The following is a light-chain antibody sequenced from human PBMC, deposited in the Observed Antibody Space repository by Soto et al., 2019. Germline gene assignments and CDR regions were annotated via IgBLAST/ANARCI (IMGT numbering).Light chain of an antibody. J-gene: IGKJ5*01. V-gene: IGKV3-15*01. Sequence: EIVMTQSPATLSVSPGDRATLSCRSSQSVTSNLAWYQQKPGQAPRLLIYGASTRATGIPARFSGSGSGTEFTLTIRSLQSEDFAVYFCQQYNNWPPITFGQGTRLEIK. CDR2: GAS. CDR1: QSVTSN. CDR3: QQYNNWPPIT.